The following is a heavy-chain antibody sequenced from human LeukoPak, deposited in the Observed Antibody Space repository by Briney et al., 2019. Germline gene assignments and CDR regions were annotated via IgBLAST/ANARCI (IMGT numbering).Heavy chain of an antibody. CDR2: IYYSGST. Sequence: SETLSLTCTASGGSISSYYWSWIRQPPGKGLEWIGYIYYSGSTNYNPSLKSRVTMSVDTSKNQVSLKVNSVTAADTAVYFCARQPPDTASFDYWGQGTLVTVSS. V-gene: IGHV4-59*01. CDR3: ARQPPDTASFDY. D-gene: IGHD3-22*01. J-gene: IGHJ4*02. CDR1: GGSISSYY.